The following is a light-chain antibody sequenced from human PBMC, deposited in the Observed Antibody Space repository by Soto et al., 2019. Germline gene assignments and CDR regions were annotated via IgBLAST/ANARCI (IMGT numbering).Light chain of an antibody. V-gene: IGKV3D-20*02. J-gene: IGKJ5*01. CDR2: GAS. CDR3: QQRNDWQVT. Sequence: EIVLTQFPGTLSLSPGERATLSCRASQSVSSNYLAWYQQRPGQPPNLLIFGASNRAPGIPDRFSGSGSGTDFTLTISSLEPGDFAVYYCQQRNDWQVTFGQGTRLEIK. CDR1: QSVSSNY.